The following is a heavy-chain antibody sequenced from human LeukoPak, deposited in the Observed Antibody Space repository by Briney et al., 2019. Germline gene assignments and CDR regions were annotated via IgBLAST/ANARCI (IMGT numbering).Heavy chain of an antibody. V-gene: IGHV3-48*04. CDR3: VRSSITMIVAIS. CDR2: ISSSSSSI. Sequence: TGGSLRLSCAASGFSFSGHAMNWVRQAPGKELEWIAYISSSSSSISYADSVNGRFTISRDNGEKSLYLQMNSLRAEDTAVYYCVRSSITMIVAISWGQGTLVTVSS. CDR1: GFSFSGHA. J-gene: IGHJ1*01. D-gene: IGHD3-22*01.